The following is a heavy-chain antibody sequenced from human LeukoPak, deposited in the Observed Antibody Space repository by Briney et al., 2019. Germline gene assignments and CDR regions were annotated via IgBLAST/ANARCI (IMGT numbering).Heavy chain of an antibody. D-gene: IGHD2-2*01. CDR3: ARGRYQLLWGLGNWFDP. V-gene: IGHV4-61*02. Sequence: SQTLSLTCTVSGGSISSGGYYWSWIRQPAGKGLEWIGRIYTSGSTNYNPSLKSRVTISVDTSKNQFSLKLSSVTAADTAVYYCARGRYQLLWGLGNWFDPWGQGTLVTVSS. J-gene: IGHJ5*02. CDR1: GGSISSGGYY. CDR2: IYTSGST.